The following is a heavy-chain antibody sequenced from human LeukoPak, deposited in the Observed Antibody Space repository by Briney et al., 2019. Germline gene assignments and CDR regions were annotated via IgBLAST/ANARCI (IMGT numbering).Heavy chain of an antibody. D-gene: IGHD1-26*01. Sequence: WASVKVSSKVSGYTLTELSMHWVRQAPGKGLEWMGGFDPEDGETIYAQKFQGRVTMTEDTSTDTAYMELSSLRSEDTAVYYCATDVSLEWEPSFDYWGQGTLVTVSS. CDR2: FDPEDGET. V-gene: IGHV1-24*01. CDR1: GYTLTELS. J-gene: IGHJ4*02. CDR3: ATDVSLEWEPSFDY.